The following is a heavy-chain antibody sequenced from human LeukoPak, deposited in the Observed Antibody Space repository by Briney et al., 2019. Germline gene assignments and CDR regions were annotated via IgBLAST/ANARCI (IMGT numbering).Heavy chain of an antibody. D-gene: IGHD3-9*01. Sequence: SETLSLTCAVYGGSFSGSFWSWIRQPPGKRLEWIGDVSHTGSTNYNASLKSRVTISVDTSKNQFSLRLSSVTAADTAIYYCAGGGDVLTGYDWFDPWGQGTLVTVSS. J-gene: IGHJ5*02. CDR3: AGGGDVLTGYDWFDP. CDR1: GGSFSGSF. V-gene: IGHV4-34*01. CDR2: VSHTGST.